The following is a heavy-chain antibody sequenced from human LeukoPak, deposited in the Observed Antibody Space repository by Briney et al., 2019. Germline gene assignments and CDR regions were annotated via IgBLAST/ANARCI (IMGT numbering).Heavy chain of an antibody. Sequence: ASVKVSCKVSGYTLTELSMHWVRQAPGKGLEWMGGFDPEDGETIYAQKFQGRVTMTEDTSTDTAYMELCSLRSEDTAVYYCTQLVINWFDPWGQGTLVTVSS. D-gene: IGHD6-13*01. V-gene: IGHV1-24*01. CDR1: GYTLTELS. J-gene: IGHJ5*02. CDR3: TQLVINWFDP. CDR2: FDPEDGET.